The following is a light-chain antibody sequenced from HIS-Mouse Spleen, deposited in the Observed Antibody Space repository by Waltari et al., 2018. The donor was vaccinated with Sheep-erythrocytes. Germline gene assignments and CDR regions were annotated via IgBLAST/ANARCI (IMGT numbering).Light chain of an antibody. V-gene: IGKV1D-13*01. CDR3: QQFNNDPRT. CDR2: DAS. Sequence: AIQLTQSPSSLSASVGDRVTITCRASQGISSALAWYQQKPGKAPKLLIYDASSLESGIPSRFSGSGSGTDFTLTISSLQPEDFATYYCQQFNNDPRTFGQGTKVEIK. CDR1: QGISSA. J-gene: IGKJ1*01.